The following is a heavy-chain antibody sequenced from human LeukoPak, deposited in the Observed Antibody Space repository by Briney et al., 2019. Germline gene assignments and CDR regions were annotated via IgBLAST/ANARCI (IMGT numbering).Heavy chain of an antibody. D-gene: IGHD6-13*01. Sequence: PGGSLRLSCAASGFTFSSYSMNWVRQAPGKGLEWVSYISSSSSTIYYADSVKGRFTISRDNAKNSLYLQMDSLRAEDTAVYYCARGRATAAAGPSTAEYFQHWGQGTLVTVSS. CDR3: ARGRATAAAGPSTAEYFQH. J-gene: IGHJ1*01. V-gene: IGHV3-48*01. CDR2: ISSSSSTI. CDR1: GFTFSSYS.